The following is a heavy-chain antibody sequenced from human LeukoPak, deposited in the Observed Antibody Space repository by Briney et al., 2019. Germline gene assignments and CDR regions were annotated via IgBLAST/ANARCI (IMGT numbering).Heavy chain of an antibody. J-gene: IGHJ5*02. CDR1: GYSFTSHW. Sequence: GESLKISCKGSGYSFTSHWICWVRQMPGKGLEWMGKIDPNDSYRNYSPSFQGHVTISVDKSINTAYLQWSSLKASDTAMYYCARGSGWFDPWGQGTLVTVSS. V-gene: IGHV5-10-1*01. D-gene: IGHD3-3*01. CDR2: IDPNDSYR. CDR3: ARGSGWFDP.